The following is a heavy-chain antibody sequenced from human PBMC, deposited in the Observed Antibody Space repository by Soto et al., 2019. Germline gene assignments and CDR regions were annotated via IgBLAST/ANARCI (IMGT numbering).Heavy chain of an antibody. Sequence: QIQLAQSGGEVKRPGASVKVSCKTSGYTFSSYTVAWVRQAPGQGLEWLGWIGPDDGNTEYEQKFQGRVFMTADTLTNTAYLELTSLKYDDTAVYYCARVEAPFGESLHWGQGTPVTVSA. CDR1: GYTFSSYT. CDR2: IGPDDGNT. CDR3: ARVEAPFGESLH. D-gene: IGHD3-10*01. J-gene: IGHJ4*02. V-gene: IGHV1-18*01.